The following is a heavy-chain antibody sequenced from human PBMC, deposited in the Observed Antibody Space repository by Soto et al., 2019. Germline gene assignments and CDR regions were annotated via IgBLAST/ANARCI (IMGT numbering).Heavy chain of an antibody. V-gene: IGHV5-51*01. CDR2: ICPGDSDS. Sequence: PGESLKISCQSSGYSFPSYCIAWVRQMPGKGLEWMGIICPGDSDSTYSPSFQGQVTISVDRSLSVAYLQWSGLKASDTAMYYCAGSYYYGSGSYYTARASDIRGQGTSVTV. CDR3: AGSYYYGSGSYYTARASDI. CDR1: GYSFPSYC. D-gene: IGHD3-10*01. J-gene: IGHJ3*02.